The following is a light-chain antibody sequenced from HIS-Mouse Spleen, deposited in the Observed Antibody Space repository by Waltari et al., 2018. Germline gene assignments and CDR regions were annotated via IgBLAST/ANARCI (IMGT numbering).Light chain of an antibody. V-gene: IGLV3-21*03. CDR2: DDR. Sequence: SYVLTQPPSVSVAPGKTARITCGGNNIGSKSGQWYQQKPGQAPLLVVYDDRDRPSGIPERFSGSNSGNTATLTISRVEAGDEADYYCQVWDSSSDHPYVFGTGTKVTVL. CDR1: NIGSKS. J-gene: IGLJ1*01. CDR3: QVWDSSSDHPYV.